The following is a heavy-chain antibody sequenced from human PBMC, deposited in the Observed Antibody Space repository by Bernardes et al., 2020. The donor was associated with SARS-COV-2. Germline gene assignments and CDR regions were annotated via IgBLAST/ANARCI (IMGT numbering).Heavy chain of an antibody. CDR1: GYSFTSYY. Sequence: GESLKISCKGSGYSFTSYYIAWVRQMPGKGLEWMGIIYPGDSTTRYRPSFQGQVTLSADKSISTAYLQWNSLEASDTATYYCARSCPYNDFWNTYHCSDFGFYGMDVWGQGTTVTVSS. CDR2: IYPGDSTT. D-gene: IGHD3-3*01. J-gene: IGHJ6*02. V-gene: IGHV5-51*01. CDR3: ARSCPYNDFWNTYHCSDFGFYGMDV.